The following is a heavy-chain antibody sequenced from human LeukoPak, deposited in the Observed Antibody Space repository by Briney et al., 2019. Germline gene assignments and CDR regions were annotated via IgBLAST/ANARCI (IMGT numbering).Heavy chain of an antibody. CDR2: ISRSGDIT. CDR3: ATEGFYF. V-gene: IGHV3-23*01. J-gene: IGHJ4*02. Sequence: GGSLRLSCAASGAAFSKYGMKWVRQAAGAGLEYISGISRSGDITHYADSVKGRFTISRDNVKNTLYLQMNSLRAEDTPLYYCATEGFYFWGPGTQVTVSS. CDR1: GAAFSKYG.